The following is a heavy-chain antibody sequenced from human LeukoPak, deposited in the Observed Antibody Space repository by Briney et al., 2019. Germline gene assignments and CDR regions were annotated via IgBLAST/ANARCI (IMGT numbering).Heavy chain of an antibody. V-gene: IGHV4-59*12. Sequence: PSETLSLTCTVSGGSISSYYWSWIRQPPGKGLEWIGYIYYSGSTNYNPSLKSRVTISVDTSKNQFSLRLSSVTAADTAVYYCARGLGRLLWFGELFNINNWFDPWGQGTLVTVSS. CDR1: GGSISSYY. J-gene: IGHJ5*02. CDR3: ARGLGRLLWFGELFNINNWFDP. D-gene: IGHD3-10*01. CDR2: IYYSGST.